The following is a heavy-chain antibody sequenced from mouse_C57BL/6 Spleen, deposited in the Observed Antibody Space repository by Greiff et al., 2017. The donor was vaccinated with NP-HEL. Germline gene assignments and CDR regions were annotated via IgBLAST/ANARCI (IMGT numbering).Heavy chain of an antibody. CDR1: GYAFTNYL. Sequence: VQLQQSGAELVRPGTSVKVSCKASGYAFTNYLIEWVKQRPGQGLEWIGVINPGSGGTNYNEKFKGKATLTADKSSSTAYMQLSSLTSEDSAVYFCARRDYDVGYAMDCWGQGTSVTVSS. CDR3: ARRDYDVGYAMDC. CDR2: INPGSGGT. V-gene: IGHV1-54*01. J-gene: IGHJ4*01. D-gene: IGHD2-4*01.